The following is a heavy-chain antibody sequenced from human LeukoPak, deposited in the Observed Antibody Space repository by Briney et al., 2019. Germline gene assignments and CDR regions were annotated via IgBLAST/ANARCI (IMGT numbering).Heavy chain of an antibody. Sequence: LSGGSLRLSCAAPGFTFSSYDMTWVRQTPGRGLEWVSSIRPSGANTYYGDSVKGRFTISRDNSKDTVYLQMNSLRAEDTAVYYCAKATYYDILTTFDYWGQGTLVTVSS. CDR2: IRPSGANT. CDR3: AKATYYDILTTFDY. J-gene: IGHJ4*02. D-gene: IGHD3-9*01. V-gene: IGHV3-23*01. CDR1: GFTFSSYD.